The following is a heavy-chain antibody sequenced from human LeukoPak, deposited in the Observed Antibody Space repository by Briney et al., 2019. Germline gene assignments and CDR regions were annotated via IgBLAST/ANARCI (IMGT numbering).Heavy chain of an antibody. V-gene: IGHV4-59*01. D-gene: IGHD3-3*01. Sequence: SETLSLTCTVSGGSISTYYWSWIRQPPGKGLEWIGYIYNSGSTNYNPSLKSRVTISVDTSKNQFSLKLSSVTAADTAVYYCARDTYDFWSGYVYGMDVWGQGTTVTVSS. CDR1: GGSISTYY. CDR3: ARDTYDFWSGYVYGMDV. J-gene: IGHJ6*02. CDR2: IYNSGST.